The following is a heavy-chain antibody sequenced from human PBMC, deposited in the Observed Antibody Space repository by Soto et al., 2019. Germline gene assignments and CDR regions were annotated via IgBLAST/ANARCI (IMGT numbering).Heavy chain of an antibody. CDR1: AFTFSSYA. D-gene: IGHD2-2*01. CDR3: AKDLDCSSTSCPDAFDI. V-gene: IGHV3-23*01. Sequence: GRSLKLSCAASAFTFSSYAMSLVRQPPGQGLEWVSAISGSGGSTYYADSVKGRFTISRDNSKNTLYLQMNSLRAEDTAVYYCAKDLDCSSTSCPDAFDIWGQGTMVTVSS. J-gene: IGHJ3*02. CDR2: ISGSGGST.